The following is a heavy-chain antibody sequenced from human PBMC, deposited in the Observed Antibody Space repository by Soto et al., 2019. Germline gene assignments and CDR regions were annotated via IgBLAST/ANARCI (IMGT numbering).Heavy chain of an antibody. V-gene: IGHV4-4*07. CDR2: IFSSGST. D-gene: IGHD5-18*01. CDR3: AREGSYSDYNFEHGIQLWSFDF. J-gene: IGHJ4*02. Sequence: SETLSLTCTVSGGSINTFYWSWVRQPAGKGLEWIGHIFSSGSTSFNPSLESRVAMSVDTSKNHFSLNLSSVTAADMAVYYCAREGSYSDYNFEHGIQLWSFDFWGQGALVTVSS. CDR1: GGSINTFY.